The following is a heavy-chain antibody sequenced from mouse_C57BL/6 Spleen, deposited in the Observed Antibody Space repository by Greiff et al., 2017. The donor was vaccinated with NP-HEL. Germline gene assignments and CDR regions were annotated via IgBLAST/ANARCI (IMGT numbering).Heavy chain of an antibody. D-gene: IGHD1-1*01. CDR1: GFTFSSYG. V-gene: IGHV5-6*01. J-gene: IGHJ1*03. Sequence: EVQVVESGGDLVKPGGSLKLSCAASGFTFSSYGMSWVRQTPDKRLEWVATISSGGSYTYYPDSVKGRFTISRDNAKNTLYLQMSSLKSEDTAMYYCARGGSSYRYFDVWGTGTTVTVSS. CDR2: ISSGGSYT. CDR3: ARGGSSYRYFDV.